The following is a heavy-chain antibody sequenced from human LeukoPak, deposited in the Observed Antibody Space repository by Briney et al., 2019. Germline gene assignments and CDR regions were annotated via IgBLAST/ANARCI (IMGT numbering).Heavy chain of an antibody. J-gene: IGHJ5*02. D-gene: IGHD6-19*01. V-gene: IGHV1-69*05. Sequence: SVKVSCKASGGTFSSYAISWVRQAPGQGLEWMGRIIPIFGTANYAQKFQGRVTITTDEPTSTAYMELSSLRSEDTAVCYCARDGGYSSGWRGNWFDPWGQGTLVTVSS. CDR2: IIPIFGTA. CDR3: ARDGGYSSGWRGNWFDP. CDR1: GGTFSSYA.